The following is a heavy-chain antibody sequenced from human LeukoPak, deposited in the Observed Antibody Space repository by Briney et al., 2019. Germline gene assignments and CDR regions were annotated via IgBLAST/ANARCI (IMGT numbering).Heavy chain of an antibody. J-gene: IGHJ2*01. V-gene: IGHV1-69*13. CDR3: ARVGTVTTRWYFDL. CDR1: GGTFSSYA. CDR2: IIPIFGTA. D-gene: IGHD4-11*01. Sequence: EASVKVSCKASGGTFSSYAISWVRQAPGQGLEWMGGIIPIFGTANYAQKFQGRVTITADESTSTAYMELSSLRSEDTAVYYCARVGTVTTRWYFDLWGRGTLVTVSS.